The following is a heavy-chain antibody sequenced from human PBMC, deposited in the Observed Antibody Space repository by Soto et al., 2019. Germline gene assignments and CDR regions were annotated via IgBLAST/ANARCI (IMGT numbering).Heavy chain of an antibody. Sequence: ASVKVSCKASGYTFTSYDINWVRQATGQGLEWMGWMNPNSGNTGYAQKFQGRVTMTRNTSISTAYMELSSLRSEDTAVYYCARGGGYCTNGVCLYYYYYGMDVWGQGTTVTVSS. CDR1: GYTFTSYD. D-gene: IGHD2-8*01. V-gene: IGHV1-8*01. CDR2: MNPNSGNT. J-gene: IGHJ6*02. CDR3: ARGGGYCTNGVCLYYYYYGMDV.